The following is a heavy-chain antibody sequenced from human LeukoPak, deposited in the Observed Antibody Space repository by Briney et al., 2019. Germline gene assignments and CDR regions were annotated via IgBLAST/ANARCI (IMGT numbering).Heavy chain of an antibody. CDR1: GGSINSSSYY. J-gene: IGHJ3*02. CDR2: IYYSGST. V-gene: IGHV4-39*01. D-gene: IGHD3-10*01. Sequence: SETLSLTCTVSGGSINSSSYYWGWIRHPPGTGLEWIGTIYYSGSTYYNPSLKSRVTISVDTSKNQFSLKLSSVTASDTAVYYCARRFAPSRNDAFDIWGQGTMVTVSS. CDR3: ARRFAPSRNDAFDI.